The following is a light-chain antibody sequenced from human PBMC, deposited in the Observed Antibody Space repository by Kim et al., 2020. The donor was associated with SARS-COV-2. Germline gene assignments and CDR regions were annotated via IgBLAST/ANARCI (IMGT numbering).Light chain of an antibody. CDR3: QKYNGAPWA. V-gene: IGKV1-27*01. Sequence: ASVGDRVTITCRASQGISNDLAWYQQKPGKVPKLLIYAASALRSGVPFRFSGSGSGTDFTLTISSLQPEDVATYYCQKYNGAPWAFGQGTKVDIK. CDR2: AAS. J-gene: IGKJ1*01. CDR1: QGISND.